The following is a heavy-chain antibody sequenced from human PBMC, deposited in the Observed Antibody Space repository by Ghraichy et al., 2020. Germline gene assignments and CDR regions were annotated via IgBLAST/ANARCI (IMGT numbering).Heavy chain of an antibody. CDR3: ARDRSSSWYPYLDY. CDR2: IKPDGSQK. V-gene: IGHV3-7*04. J-gene: IGHJ4*02. Sequence: GESLNISCAASGFSFSNSWMSWVRQAQGRGLEWVANIKPDGSQKYYVDSVKGRITISRDNAKNSLFLQMNSLRAEDTAVYYCARDRSSSWYPYLDYWGQGTPVTVST. CDR1: GFSFSNSW. D-gene: IGHD6-13*01.